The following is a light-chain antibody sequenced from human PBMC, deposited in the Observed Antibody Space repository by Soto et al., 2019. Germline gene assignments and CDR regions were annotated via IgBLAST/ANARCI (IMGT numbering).Light chain of an antibody. CDR1: QSVSSY. CDR3: QQRSNWPLT. CDR2: DAS. V-gene: IGKV3-11*01. J-gene: IGKJ4*01. Sequence: EIVLNQSPATLSLSPEERATLPCRASQSVSSYLAWYQQNPGQAPRLLIYDASTRATGIPARFSGSGSGTAFTLTISSLEPEDFAVYYCQQRSNWPLTFGGGTKVEIK.